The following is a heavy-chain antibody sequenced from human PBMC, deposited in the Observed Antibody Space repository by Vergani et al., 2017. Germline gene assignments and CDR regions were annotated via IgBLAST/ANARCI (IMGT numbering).Heavy chain of an antibody. Sequence: QVQLVESGGGVVQPGRSLRLSCAASGFTFSSYGMHWVRQAPGKGLEWVAVISYDGSNKYYADSVKGRFTISRDNSKNTLYLQMNSLRAEDTAVYYCARVKPYYYERWGQGTLVTVSS. D-gene: IGHD3-22*01. CDR1: GFTFSSYG. CDR2: ISYDGSNK. V-gene: IGHV3-30*03. CDR3: ARVKPYYYER. J-gene: IGHJ4*02.